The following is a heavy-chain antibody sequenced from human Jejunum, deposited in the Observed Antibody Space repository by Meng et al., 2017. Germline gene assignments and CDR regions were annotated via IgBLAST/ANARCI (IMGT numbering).Heavy chain of an antibody. J-gene: IGHJ2*01. Sequence: KLTESGPGMVKASETLSLTCNVSGSSLSGHYWSWIRQAPGKGLEWIGHIFYSGNTNYNPALKSRVAMSLDTSENRFSLQLHSVTAADTAVYYCASAGSSGWNWYFGLWGRGTLVTVSS. CDR1: GSSLSGHY. D-gene: IGHD3-10*01. CDR2: IFYSGNT. CDR3: ASAGSSGWNWYFGL. V-gene: IGHV4-59*11.